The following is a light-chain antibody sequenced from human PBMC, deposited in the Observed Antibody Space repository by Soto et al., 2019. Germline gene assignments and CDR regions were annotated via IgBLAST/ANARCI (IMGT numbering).Light chain of an antibody. CDR1: QSISSSY. CDR3: QQYGSSRVT. CDR2: GAS. Sequence: EIVLTQSPGTLSLSPGERATLSCRASQSISSSYLAWYQQKPGQAPRLLVYGASSRATGIPDRFSGSGSGTDFTLTISRLEPEDFAVYYCQQYGSSRVTFGPATKVDIK. V-gene: IGKV3-20*01. J-gene: IGKJ3*01.